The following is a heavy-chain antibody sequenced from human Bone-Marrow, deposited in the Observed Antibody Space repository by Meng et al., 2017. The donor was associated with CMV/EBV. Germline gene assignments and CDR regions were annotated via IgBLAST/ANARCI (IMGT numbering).Heavy chain of an antibody. V-gene: IGHV4-61*01. CDR2: IYYSGST. CDR3: ARLGRHCSGGSCYFGWFDP. D-gene: IGHD2-15*01. Sequence: GSLRLSCTVSGGSVSSGSYYWSWIRQPPGKGLEWIGYIYYSGSTNYNPSLKSRVTISVDTSKNQFSLKLRSVTAADTAVYYCARLGRHCSGGSCYFGWFDPWGQGNLVNVSS. CDR1: GGSVSSGSYY. J-gene: IGHJ5*02.